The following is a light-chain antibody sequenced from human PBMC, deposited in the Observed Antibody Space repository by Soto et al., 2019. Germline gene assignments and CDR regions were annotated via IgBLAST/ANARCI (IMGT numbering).Light chain of an antibody. CDR2: DVS. J-gene: IGLJ1*01. CDR3: SSYTSSSTLGV. V-gene: IGLV2-14*03. CDR1: SSDVGGYNY. Sequence: QSALTQPASVSGSPGQSITISCTGTSSDVGGYNYVSWYQHHPGKAPKLMIYDVSNRPSGVSNRFSGSKSGNTASLSISGLPAEDEADYYCSSYTSSSTLGVFGTGTKVTVL.